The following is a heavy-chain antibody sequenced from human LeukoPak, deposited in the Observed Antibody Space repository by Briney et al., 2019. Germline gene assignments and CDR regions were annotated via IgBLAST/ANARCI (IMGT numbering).Heavy chain of an antibody. Sequence: ASVKVSCKASGYTFTSYGISWVRQAPVQGLEWMGWISAYNGNTNYAQKLQGRVTMTTDTSTSTAYMELRSLRSDDTAVYYCARDKTVVVRGVRALDYWGQGTLVTVSS. CDR3: ARDKTVVVRGVRALDY. V-gene: IGHV1-18*04. J-gene: IGHJ4*02. D-gene: IGHD3-10*01. CDR1: GYTFTSYG. CDR2: ISAYNGNT.